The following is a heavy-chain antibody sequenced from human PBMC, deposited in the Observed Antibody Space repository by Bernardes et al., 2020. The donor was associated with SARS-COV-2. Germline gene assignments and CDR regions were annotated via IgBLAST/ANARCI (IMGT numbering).Heavy chain of an antibody. Sequence: GGSLRLSRAASGFTFSSYNMNWVRQAPGKGLEWVSYISSSSSTIYYADSVKGRFTISRDNAKNSLFLQMNSLRDEDTAVYYCARDRLSLRYDFWSGYNPYGMDVWGQGTTVTVSS. D-gene: IGHD3-3*01. CDR1: GFTFSSYN. CDR3: ARDRLSLRYDFWSGYNPYGMDV. J-gene: IGHJ6*02. V-gene: IGHV3-48*02. CDR2: ISSSSSTI.